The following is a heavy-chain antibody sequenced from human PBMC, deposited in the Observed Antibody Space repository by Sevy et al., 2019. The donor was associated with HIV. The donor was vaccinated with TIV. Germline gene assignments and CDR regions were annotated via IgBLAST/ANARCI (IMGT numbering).Heavy chain of an antibody. CDR2: IYPGDSDT. V-gene: IGHV5-51*01. Sequence: GESLKISCKGSGYSFTTYWIGWVRQMPGNGLEWMGIIYPGDSDTRYSPSFQGQVTISADKSISTAYLQWSSLKASDTAMYYCGRPYGDYADYYFDYWGQGTLVTVSS. D-gene: IGHD4-17*01. CDR3: GRPYGDYADYYFDY. CDR1: GYSFTTYW. J-gene: IGHJ4*02.